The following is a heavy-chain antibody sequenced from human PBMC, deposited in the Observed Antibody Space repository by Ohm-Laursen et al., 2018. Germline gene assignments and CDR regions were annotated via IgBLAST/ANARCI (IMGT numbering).Heavy chain of an antibody. D-gene: IGHD5-18*01. CDR1: GGSISSSTYY. CDR2: MYYSGST. CDR3: ASNSYGPGGWFDP. J-gene: IGHJ5*02. V-gene: IGHV4-39*01. Sequence: PSETLSLTCTVSGGSISSSTYYWGWVRQPPGKGLEWIGSMYYSGSTYYNLSLKSRVTISVDTPKNQFSLKLSSVTAADTAVYYCASNSYGPGGWFDPWGQGTLVTVSS.